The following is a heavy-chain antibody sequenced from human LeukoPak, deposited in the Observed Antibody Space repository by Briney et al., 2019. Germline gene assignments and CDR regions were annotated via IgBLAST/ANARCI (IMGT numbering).Heavy chain of an antibody. D-gene: IGHD3-10*01. V-gene: IGHV3-7*01. CDR1: GFTFSSYW. CDR3: ARGLRLLWFGELLSCWFDP. J-gene: IGHJ5*02. Sequence: GGSLRLSCAASGFTFSSYWMSWVRQAPGKGLEWVANIKQDGSEKYYVDSVKGRFTISRDNAKNSLYLQMNSLRAEDTAVYYCARGLRLLWFGELLSCWFDPWGQGTLVTVSS. CDR2: IKQDGSEK.